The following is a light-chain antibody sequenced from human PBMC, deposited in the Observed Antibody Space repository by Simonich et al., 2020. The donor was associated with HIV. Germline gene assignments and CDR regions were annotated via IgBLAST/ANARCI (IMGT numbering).Light chain of an antibody. CDR3: SSYTSSSTGV. V-gene: IGLV2-14*03. CDR2: DVS. Sequence: QSALTQPASVSGSPGQSITISCTGPSSDVGGYNYVSWYQQHPGKAPKPMIYDVSKRPSGGSNRFSGSKSGNTASLTIAGLQAEDEADYYCSSYTSSSTGVFGGGTKLTVL. J-gene: IGLJ3*02. CDR1: SSDVGGYNY.